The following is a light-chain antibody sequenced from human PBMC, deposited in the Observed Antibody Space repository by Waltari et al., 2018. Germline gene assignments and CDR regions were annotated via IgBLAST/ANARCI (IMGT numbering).Light chain of an antibody. CDR1: QSISSW. V-gene: IGKV1-5*03. CDR2: KES. Sequence: DIQMTQSPSTLSASVGDRVTITCRASQSISSWLAWYQQKPGKAPKLLIYKESSLESGVPSRFSGIGSWTECTLTISSLQPDDFATYYCQQYNSYSTFVHGTKLEIK. CDR3: QQYNSYST. J-gene: IGKJ2*01.